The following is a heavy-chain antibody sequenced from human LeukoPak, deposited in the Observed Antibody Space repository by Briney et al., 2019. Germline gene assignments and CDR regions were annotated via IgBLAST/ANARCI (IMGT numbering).Heavy chain of an antibody. CDR2: INHSGST. CDR1: GVSFSGYY. V-gene: IGHV4-34*01. CDR3: ARGEYSSGWYGGFDP. J-gene: IGHJ5*02. D-gene: IGHD6-19*01. Sequence: SETLSLTCAVYGVSFSGYYWSWIRQPPGKGLEWIGEINHSGSTNYNPSLKSRVTISVDTSKNQFSLKLNSVTAADTAVYYCARGEYSSGWYGGFDPWGQGTLVTVSS.